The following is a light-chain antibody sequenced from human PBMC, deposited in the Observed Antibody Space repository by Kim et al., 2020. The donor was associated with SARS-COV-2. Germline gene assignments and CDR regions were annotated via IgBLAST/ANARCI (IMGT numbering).Light chain of an antibody. J-gene: IGKJ5*01. CDR3: QQTHTAPLT. V-gene: IGKV1-39*01. CDR2: GAS. Sequence: ASVGDRVTVTCRTSQNIRTFLTWYQQEPGKPPKLLIYGASNLQSGVPSRFSGSGSGTDFTLTITSLQPEDSATYYCQQTHTAPLTFGQGTRLEIK. CDR1: QNIRTF.